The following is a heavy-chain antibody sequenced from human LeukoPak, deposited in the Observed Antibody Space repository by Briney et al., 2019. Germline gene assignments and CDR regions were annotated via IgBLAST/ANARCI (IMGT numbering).Heavy chain of an antibody. CDR2: ISGSGGTT. V-gene: IGHV3-23*01. J-gene: IGHJ3*01. CDR3: ARVRWVEFDVFDL. D-gene: IGHD5-24*01. CDR1: GFTFSSYA. Sequence: GGSLRLSCAASGFTFSSYAMHWVRQAPGKGLEWVSVISGSGGTTYYADSVKGRFTTSRDNSKNTLYLQMNSLRVEDTAVYYCARVRWVEFDVFDLWGQGTMVTVCS.